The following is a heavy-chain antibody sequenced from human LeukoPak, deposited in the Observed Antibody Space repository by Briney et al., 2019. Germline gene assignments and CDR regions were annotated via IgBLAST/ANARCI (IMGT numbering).Heavy chain of an antibody. CDR1: DGSISSYY. D-gene: IGHD3-10*01. Sequence: SETLSLTCTVSDGSISSYYWSWIRQPPGKGLEWIGYIYYSGSTNYNPSLKSRVTISVDTSKNQFSLKLSSVTAADTAVYYCARDSPRGPDYWGQGTLVTVSS. CDR2: IYYSGST. CDR3: ARDSPRGPDY. V-gene: IGHV4-59*01. J-gene: IGHJ4*02.